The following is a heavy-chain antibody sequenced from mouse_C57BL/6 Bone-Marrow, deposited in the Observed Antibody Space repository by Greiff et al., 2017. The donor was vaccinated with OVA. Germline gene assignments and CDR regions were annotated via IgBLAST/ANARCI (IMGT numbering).Heavy chain of an antibody. V-gene: IGHV5-17*01. Sequence: DVKLVESGGGLVKPGGSLKLSCAASGFTFSDYGMHWVRQAPEKGLEWVAYISSGSSTIYYADTVKGRFTISRDNAKNTLFLQMTSLRSEDTAMYYCARRRTPWFAYWGQGTLVTVSA. CDR2: ISSGSSTI. J-gene: IGHJ3*01. CDR3: ARRRTPWFAY. CDR1: GFTFSDYG.